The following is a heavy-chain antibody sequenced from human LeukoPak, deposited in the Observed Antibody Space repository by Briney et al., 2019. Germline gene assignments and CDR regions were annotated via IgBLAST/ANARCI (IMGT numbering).Heavy chain of an antibody. CDR2: ISSGGSYI. J-gene: IGHJ4*02. D-gene: IGHD2-2*01. CDR3: ARGPALYCTSSSCLDGVD. Sequence: GGSLRLSCAAPGFTFSDYAVNWVRQAPGKGLEWVSSISSGGSYISYADSVKGRFTVSRDNAKDSLFLQMRSLRDEDTAVYYCARGPALYCTSSSCLDGVDWGQGTLVSVSS. V-gene: IGHV3-21*01. CDR1: GFTFSDYA.